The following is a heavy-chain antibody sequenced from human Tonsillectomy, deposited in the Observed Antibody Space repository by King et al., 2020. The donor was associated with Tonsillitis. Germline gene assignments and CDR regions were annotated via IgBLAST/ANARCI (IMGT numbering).Heavy chain of an antibody. CDR2: ISYDGSYT. CDR1: GFTFSSYD. Sequence: VQLVESGGGVVQPGRSLRLSCAASGFTFSSYDIHWVRQAPGKGLEWVAVISYDGSYTYYADSVQGRFTISRDNSKNTLYLQMDSLRAEDTAVYYCARDRDDYIFDYWGQGTLVTVSS. D-gene: IGHD4/OR15-4a*01. V-gene: IGHV3-33*05. J-gene: IGHJ4*02. CDR3: ARDRDDYIFDY.